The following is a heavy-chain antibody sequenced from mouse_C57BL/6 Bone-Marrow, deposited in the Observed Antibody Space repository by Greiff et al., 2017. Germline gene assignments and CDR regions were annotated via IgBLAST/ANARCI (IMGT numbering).Heavy chain of an antibody. CDR1: GYSFTGYY. CDR3: ASCNYGFAY. Sequence: EVQLQQSGPELVKPGASVKISCKASGYSFTGYYMNWVKQSPEKSLEWIGELNPSTGGTTYNQKFKAKATLTVDKSSSTAYMQLKSLTSEDSAVYYCASCNYGFAYWGQGTLVTVSA. V-gene: IGHV1-42*01. CDR2: LNPSTGGT. D-gene: IGHD2-1*01. J-gene: IGHJ3*01.